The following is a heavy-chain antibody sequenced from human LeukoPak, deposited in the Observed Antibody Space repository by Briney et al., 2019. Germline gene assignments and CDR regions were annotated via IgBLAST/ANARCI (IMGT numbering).Heavy chain of an antibody. CDR3: ARVKYNWNDIFENWFDP. CDR2: INPKRAET. Sequence: ASVKVSCKASGYIFNNYFMHWVRQAPGQGLEWMGLINPKRAETSYAQKFQGRATLTRDTSTTTAYMDLARLRSDDTAVYYCARVKYNWNDIFENWFDPWGQGTLVTVSS. D-gene: IGHD1-1*01. CDR1: GYIFNNYF. J-gene: IGHJ5*02. V-gene: IGHV1-2*02.